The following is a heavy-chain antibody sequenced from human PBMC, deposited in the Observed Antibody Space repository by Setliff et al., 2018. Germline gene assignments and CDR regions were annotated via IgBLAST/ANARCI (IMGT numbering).Heavy chain of an antibody. CDR3: TKDTVPGPIDIAARRGLDH. J-gene: IGHJ5*02. CDR1: GFTFDDYA. D-gene: IGHD6-6*01. CDR2: ISWNSGSI. Sequence: LRLSCAASGFTFDDYAMHWVRQAPGKGLEWVSGISWNSGSIGYADSVKGRFTISRDNAKNSLYLQMNSLRAEDTALYYCTKDTVPGPIDIAARRGLDHWGQGTLVTVSS. V-gene: IGHV3-9*01.